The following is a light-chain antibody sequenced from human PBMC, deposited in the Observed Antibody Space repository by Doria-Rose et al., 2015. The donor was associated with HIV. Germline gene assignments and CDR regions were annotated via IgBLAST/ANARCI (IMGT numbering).Light chain of an antibody. CDR3: HQYGTSWT. Sequence: LTQSPGTLSLSPGERATLSCRASQSFSSTYSAWYQQKPGQAPSLLIYDGSTRATGIPDRFNASGSGTDFTLTINRLEPEDFALYYCHQYGTSWTFGQGTKVEI. V-gene: IGKV3-20*01. CDR2: DGS. CDR1: QSFSSTY. J-gene: IGKJ1*01.